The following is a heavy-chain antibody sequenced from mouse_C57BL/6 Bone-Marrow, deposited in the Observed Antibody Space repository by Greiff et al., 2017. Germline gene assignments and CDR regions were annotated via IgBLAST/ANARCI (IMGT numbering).Heavy chain of an antibody. D-gene: IGHD1-1*01. CDR3: ARGSYYYGSSYWYFDV. CDR2: INPNNGGT. Sequence: VQLQQSGPELVKPGASVKISCKASGYTFTDYYMTWVKQSHGKSLEWIGDINPNNGGTSYNQKFKGKATLTVAKSSSTAYMELRSLTSEDSAVYYCARGSYYYGSSYWYFDVWGTGTTVTVSS. CDR1: GYTFTDYY. V-gene: IGHV1-26*01. J-gene: IGHJ1*03.